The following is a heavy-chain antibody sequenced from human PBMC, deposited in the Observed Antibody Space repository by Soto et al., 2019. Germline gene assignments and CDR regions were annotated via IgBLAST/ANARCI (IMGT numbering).Heavy chain of an antibody. CDR3: ARGKGIFGVGRTQNWFDP. Sequence: QVQLQESGPGLVKPSQTLSLTCTVSGGSISSGGYYWSWIRQHPGKGLEWIGYIYYRGSTYYNPSLESRVSRSVDTSKNQFSLKLSSVTAADTAVYYCARGKGIFGVGRTQNWFDPWGQGTLVTVSS. J-gene: IGHJ5*02. CDR1: GGSISSGGYY. D-gene: IGHD3-3*01. V-gene: IGHV4-31*03. CDR2: IYYRGST.